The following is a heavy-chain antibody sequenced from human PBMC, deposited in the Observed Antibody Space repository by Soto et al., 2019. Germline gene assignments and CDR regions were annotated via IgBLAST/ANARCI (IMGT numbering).Heavy chain of an antibody. J-gene: IGHJ6*02. D-gene: IGHD3-22*01. V-gene: IGHV3-30-3*01. CDR2: ISYDGSNK. CDR1: GFTFNSYA. CDR3: ARDLSGYYYSPGGGMDV. Sequence: GGSLRLSCAACGFTFNSYAVHGVRQAPGKGLEWVAVISYDGSNKYYADSVKGRFTISRDNSKNTLYLQMNSLRAEDTAVYYCARDLSGYYYSPGGGMDVWGQGTTVTVSS.